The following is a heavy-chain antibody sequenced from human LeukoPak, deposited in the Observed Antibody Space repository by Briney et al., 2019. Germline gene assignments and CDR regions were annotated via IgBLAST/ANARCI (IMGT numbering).Heavy chain of an antibody. Sequence: GGSLRLSCVASGFTFSSFGMHWVRQAPGKGLEWVAVISYDGSNKNYADSVKGRFTISRDNSKNTLYLQMNSLRAEDTAVYYCARVEDYDILTGFDYWGQGTLVTVSS. D-gene: IGHD3-9*01. V-gene: IGHV3-30*03. CDR1: GFTFSSFG. J-gene: IGHJ4*02. CDR3: ARVEDYDILTGFDY. CDR2: ISYDGSNK.